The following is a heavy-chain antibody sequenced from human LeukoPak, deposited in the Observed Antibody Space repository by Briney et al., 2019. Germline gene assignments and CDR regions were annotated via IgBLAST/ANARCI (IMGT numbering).Heavy chain of an antibody. J-gene: IGHJ4*02. V-gene: IGHV1-18*01. D-gene: IGHD1-26*01. Sequence: ASAKVSCKASGYTFTSYGISWVRQAPGQGLEWMGWISAYNGNTNYAQKLQGRVTMTTDTSTSTAYMELRSLRSDDTAVYYCARPLSRSGIYYVDFWGQGTLVTVSS. CDR2: ISAYNGNT. CDR3: ARPLSRSGIYYVDF. CDR1: GYTFTSYG.